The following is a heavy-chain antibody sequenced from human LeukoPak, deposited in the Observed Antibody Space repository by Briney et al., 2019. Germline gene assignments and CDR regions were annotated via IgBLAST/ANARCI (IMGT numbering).Heavy chain of an antibody. V-gene: IGHV1-2*02. Sequence: ASVKVSCKASGYTFTGYYMYWVRQAPGQGLEWMGWINPNSGGTNYAQKFQGRVTMTRDTSISTAYMELSRLRSDDTAVYYCARDQGLTSHYASTHGDYWGQGTLVTVSS. J-gene: IGHJ4*02. CDR3: ARDQGLTSHYASTHGDY. CDR2: INPNSGGT. D-gene: IGHD2-2*01. CDR1: GYTFTGYY.